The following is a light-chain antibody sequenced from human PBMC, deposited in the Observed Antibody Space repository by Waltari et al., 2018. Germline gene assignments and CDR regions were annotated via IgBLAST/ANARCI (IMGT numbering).Light chain of an antibody. CDR1: QTVSNRW. CDR3: QQYGSLPRT. V-gene: IGKV3-20*01. Sequence: EIVLMQSPGTLSVSPGDRVTLSCRASQTVSNRWLAWYQQKPGQAPRLLIYSVTSRAPGTPSRFSGSGSGTDFTLTISRLEPGDFCVYYCQQYGSLPRTFGQGTKVEI. J-gene: IGKJ1*01. CDR2: SVT.